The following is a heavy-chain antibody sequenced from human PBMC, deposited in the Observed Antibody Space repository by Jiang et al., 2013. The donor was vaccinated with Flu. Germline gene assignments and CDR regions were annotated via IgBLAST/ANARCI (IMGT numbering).Heavy chain of an antibody. Sequence: CKASGYTFTSYAMHWVRQAPGQRLEWMGWINAGNGNTKYSQKFQGRVTITRDTSASTAYMELSSLRSEDTAVYYCARGVSWGLPFDYWGQGTLVTVSS. CDR3: ARGVSWGLPFDY. CDR2: INAGNGNT. D-gene: IGHD7-27*01. V-gene: IGHV1-3*01. J-gene: IGHJ4*02. CDR1: GYTFTSYA.